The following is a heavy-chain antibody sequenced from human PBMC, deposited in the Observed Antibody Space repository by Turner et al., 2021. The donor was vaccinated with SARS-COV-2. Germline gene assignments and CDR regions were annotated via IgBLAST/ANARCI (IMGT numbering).Heavy chain of an antibody. CDR3: AMGGYCSSTSCYTDYYYYGMDV. D-gene: IGHD2-2*02. CDR1: GFTFIIYG. V-gene: IGHV3-33*01. J-gene: IGHJ6*02. CDR2: IWYDGSNK. Sequence: QVQLVESGGGVVQPGRSVRLSCAASGFTFIIYGMHWVRQAPGKGLEWVAVIWYDGSNKYYADSVKGRFTISRDNSKNTLYLQMNSLRAEDTAVYNCAMGGYCSSTSCYTDYYYYGMDVWGQGTTVTVSS.